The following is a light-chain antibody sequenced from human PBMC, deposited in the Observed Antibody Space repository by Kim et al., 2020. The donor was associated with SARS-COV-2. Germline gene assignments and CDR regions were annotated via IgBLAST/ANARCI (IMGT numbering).Light chain of an antibody. CDR3: GAWDGSMKRDV. J-gene: IGLJ1*01. CDR1: RTNIGTKT. Sequence: QGVTTSCAGRRTNIGTKTINWYQQLPGTAPILVIYSASDRPSGVPDRFSGSKSGNSASLAISGLESEDEGDYYCGAWDGSMKRDVFGSGTQLTVL. CDR2: SAS. V-gene: IGLV1-44*01.